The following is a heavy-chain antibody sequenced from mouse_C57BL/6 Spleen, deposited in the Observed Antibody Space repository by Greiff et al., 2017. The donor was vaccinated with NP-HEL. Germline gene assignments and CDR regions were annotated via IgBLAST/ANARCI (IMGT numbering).Heavy chain of an antibody. Sequence: EVKLQQSGPELVKPGASVKMSCKASGYTFTDYNMHWVKQSHGKSLEWIGYINPNNGGTSYNQKFKGKATLTVNKSSSTAYMELRSLTSEDSAVYYCARQAQATGAWFAYWGQGTLVTVSA. D-gene: IGHD3-2*02. J-gene: IGHJ3*01. CDR1: GYTFTDYN. V-gene: IGHV1-22*01. CDR2: INPNNGGT. CDR3: ARQAQATGAWFAY.